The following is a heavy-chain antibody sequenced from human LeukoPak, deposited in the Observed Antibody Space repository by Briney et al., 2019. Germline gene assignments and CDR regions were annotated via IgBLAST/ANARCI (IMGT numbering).Heavy chain of an antibody. Sequence: GGSLRLSCAASGFTFSSYAMSWVRQARGRGLEWVSAISGSGGSTYYADSVKGRFTISRDNSKNTLYLQMNSLRAEDTAVYYCAKAGRAYSSSCSDYWGQGTLVTVSS. V-gene: IGHV3-23*01. J-gene: IGHJ4*02. CDR1: GFTFSSYA. CDR2: ISGSGGST. D-gene: IGHD6-13*01. CDR3: AKAGRAYSSSCSDY.